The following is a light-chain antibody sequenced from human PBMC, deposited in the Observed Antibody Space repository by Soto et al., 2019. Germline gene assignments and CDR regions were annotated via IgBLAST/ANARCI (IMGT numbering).Light chain of an antibody. J-gene: IGKJ1*01. CDR3: QHYNTWPWT. CDR2: GSS. Sequence: EIVMTQSPGTLSVSPGERATLSCRASQSVTSNLAWYQQKPDQAPRLLIYGSSTRATGIPARFSGSGSGTEFTLTISSLQSEDFALYYCQHYNTWPWTFGQGTKVEIK. CDR1: QSVTSN. V-gene: IGKV3-15*01.